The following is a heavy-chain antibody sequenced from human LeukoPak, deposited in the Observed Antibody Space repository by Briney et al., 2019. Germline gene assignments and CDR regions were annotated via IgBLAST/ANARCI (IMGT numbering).Heavy chain of an antibody. V-gene: IGHV5-51*01. CDR2: IYPGDSDT. J-gene: IGHJ4*02. CDR3: ARCLHSSGWYPYFDY. D-gene: IGHD6-19*01. Sequence: GESLKISCKGSGYSFTSYWIGWVRQMPGKGLEWMGIIYPGDSDTRYSPSFQGQVTISADKSISTAYLQWSSLKASDTAMYYCARCLHSSGWYPYFDYWGQGTLVTASS. CDR1: GYSFTSYW.